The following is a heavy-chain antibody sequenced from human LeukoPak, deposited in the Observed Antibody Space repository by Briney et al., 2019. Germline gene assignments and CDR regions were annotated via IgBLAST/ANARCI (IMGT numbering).Heavy chain of an antibody. Sequence: GRSLRLSCAASGFTFSSYAMHWVRQAPGKGLEWVAVISYDGSNKYYADSVKGRFTISRDNSKNTLYLQMNSLRAEDTAVYYCARELDSSSPGGFDYWGQGTLVTVSS. CDR3: ARELDSSSPGGFDY. J-gene: IGHJ4*02. CDR1: GFTFSSYA. D-gene: IGHD6-13*01. V-gene: IGHV3-30-3*01. CDR2: ISYDGSNK.